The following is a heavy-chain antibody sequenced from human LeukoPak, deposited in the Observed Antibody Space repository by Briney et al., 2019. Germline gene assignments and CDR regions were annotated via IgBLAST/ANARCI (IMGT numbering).Heavy chain of an antibody. CDR1: GFTVSSNY. Sequence: GGSLRLSCAASGFTVSSNYMSWVRQAPGKGLEWVSVIYSGGGTYYADSVKGRFTISRDNSKNTLYLQMNSLRAEDTAVYYCARSYSSSWYFDYWGQGTLVTVSS. CDR3: ARSYSSSWYFDY. D-gene: IGHD6-13*01. CDR2: IYSGGGT. V-gene: IGHV3-53*05. J-gene: IGHJ4*02.